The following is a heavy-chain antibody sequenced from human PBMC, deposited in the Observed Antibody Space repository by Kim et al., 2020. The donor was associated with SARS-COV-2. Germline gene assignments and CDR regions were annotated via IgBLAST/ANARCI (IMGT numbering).Heavy chain of an antibody. CDR2: ISYDGSNK. D-gene: IGHD5-12*01. J-gene: IGHJ4*02. V-gene: IGHV3-30-3*01. CDR1: GFTFSSYA. CDR3: ARDRDGYNYGAFDY. Sequence: GGSLRLSCAASGFTFSSYAMHWVRQAPGKGLEWVAVISYDGSNKYYADSVKGRFTISRDNSKNTLYLQMNSLRAEDTAVYYCARDRDGYNYGAFDYWGQGTLVTVSS.